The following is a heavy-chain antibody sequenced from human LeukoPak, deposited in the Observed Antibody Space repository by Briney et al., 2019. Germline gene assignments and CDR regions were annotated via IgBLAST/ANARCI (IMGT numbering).Heavy chain of an antibody. J-gene: IGHJ4*02. D-gene: IGHD2-8*01. Sequence: GGSLRLSCEASGFTFDDYGMSWVRQPPGKGLEWVSGVNRNGGSTDYADSVKGRFTISRDNAKNSHFLQMNSLRVEDTALYYCARGFRNGPFDCWGQGTLVTVSS. CDR1: GFTFDDYG. V-gene: IGHV3-20*04. CDR2: VNRNGGST. CDR3: ARGFRNGPFDC.